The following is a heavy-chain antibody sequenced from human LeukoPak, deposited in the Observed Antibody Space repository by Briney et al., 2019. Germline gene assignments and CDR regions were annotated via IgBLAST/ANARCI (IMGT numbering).Heavy chain of an antibody. CDR3: ARSYYYGSGSYYNANWFDP. D-gene: IGHD3-10*01. CDR1: GGSISSYY. Sequence: SETLSLTCTVSGGSISSYYWSWIRQPAGKGLEWIGRIYTSGSTNYNPPLKSRVTMSVDTSKNQFSLKLSSVTAADTAVYYCARSYYYGSGSYYNANWFDPWGQGTLVTVSS. V-gene: IGHV4-4*07. J-gene: IGHJ5*02. CDR2: IYTSGST.